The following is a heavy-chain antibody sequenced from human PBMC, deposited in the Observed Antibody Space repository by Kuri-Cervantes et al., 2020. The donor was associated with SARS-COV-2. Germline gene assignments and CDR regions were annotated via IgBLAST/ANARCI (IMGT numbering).Heavy chain of an antibody. D-gene: IGHD4-17*01. V-gene: IGHV3-23*01. CDR2: ISRSGT. J-gene: IGHJ4*02. CDR1: GFTFSTYA. CDR3: AKVSDSMTTVTTLGV. Sequence: GESLKISCAASGFTFSTYAMSWVRQAPGKGLEWVSAISRSGTYYADSVKGRFTISRDNSKNTLYLQMNSLRAEDTAVYYCAKVSDSMTTVTTLGVWGQGTLVTVS.